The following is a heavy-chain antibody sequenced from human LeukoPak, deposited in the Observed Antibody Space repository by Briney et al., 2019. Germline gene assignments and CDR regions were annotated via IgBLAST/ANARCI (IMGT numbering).Heavy chain of an antibody. V-gene: IGHV4-59*01. CDR2: IYYSGST. CDR1: GGSISSYY. CDR3: ARGGRPTWALLGAFDI. D-gene: IGHD1-26*01. Sequence: PSETLSLTCTVSGGSISSYYWSWIRQPPGKGLEWIWYIYYSGSTNYNPSLKSRVTISVDTSKNQFSLKLSSVTAADTAVYYCARGGRPTWALLGAFDIWGQGTMVTVSS. J-gene: IGHJ3*02.